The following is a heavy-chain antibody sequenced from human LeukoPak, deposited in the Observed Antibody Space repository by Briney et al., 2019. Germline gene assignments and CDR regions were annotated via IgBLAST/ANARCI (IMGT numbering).Heavy chain of an antibody. CDR2: INPNSGGT. V-gene: IGHV1-2*02. J-gene: IGHJ6*02. CDR3: ARDLFILAATEGFLDYYYGMDV. CDR1: GYTFTGYY. D-gene: IGHD3-3*01. Sequence: ASVKVSCKASGYTFTGYYMHWVRQAPGQGLEWMGWINPNSGGTNYAQKFQGRVTMTRDTSISTAYMELSRLRSDDTAVYYCARDLFILAATEGFLDYYYGMDVWGQGTTVTVSS.